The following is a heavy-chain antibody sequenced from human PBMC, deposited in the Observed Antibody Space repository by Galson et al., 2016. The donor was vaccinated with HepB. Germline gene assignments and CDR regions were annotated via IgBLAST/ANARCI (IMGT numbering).Heavy chain of an antibody. Sequence: SLRLSCAASGFIFSDYYMAWVRQAPGKGLEWVSYTNGKTDQTDYADSVRGRFIISRDNTKNSVFLQMSALRVEDSATYFCARIAAVSTRFDHWGRGVLVTVSS. J-gene: IGHJ4*02. CDR2: TNGKTDQT. V-gene: IGHV3-11*03. D-gene: IGHD6-25*01. CDR3: ARIAAVSTRFDH. CDR1: GFIFSDYY.